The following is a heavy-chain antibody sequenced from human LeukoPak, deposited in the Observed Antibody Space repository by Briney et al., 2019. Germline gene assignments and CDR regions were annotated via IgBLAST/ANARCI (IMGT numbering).Heavy chain of an antibody. V-gene: IGHV3-21*01. CDR3: ARPPSSTSFSPFDY. CDR1: GFTFSSYS. Sequence: GGSLRLSCAASGFTFSSYSMNWVRQAPGKGLEWVSSISSSSSYKYYADSVKGRFTISRDNAKNSLYLQMNSLKAEDTAVYYCARPPSSTSFSPFDYWGQGTLVTVSS. J-gene: IGHJ4*02. D-gene: IGHD2-2*01. CDR2: ISSSSSYK.